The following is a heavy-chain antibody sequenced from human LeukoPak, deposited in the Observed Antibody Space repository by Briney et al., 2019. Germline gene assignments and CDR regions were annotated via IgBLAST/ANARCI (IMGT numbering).Heavy chain of an antibody. CDR3: ARSHSSSWLFYYYYYMDV. V-gene: IGHV1-8*02. Sequence: ASVKVSCKASGYTFSNYDINWVRQATGQGLEWMGWMNPTSGNTGYAQKFQGRVTITRNTSISTAYLELSSLRSEDTAVYYCARSHSSSWLFYYYYYMDVWGKGTTVTVSS. CDR2: MNPTSGNT. CDR1: GYTFSNYD. D-gene: IGHD6-13*01. J-gene: IGHJ6*03.